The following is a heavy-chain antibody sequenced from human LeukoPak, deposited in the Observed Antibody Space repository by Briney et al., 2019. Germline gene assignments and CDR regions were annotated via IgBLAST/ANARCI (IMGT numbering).Heavy chain of an antibody. CDR2: INPSGGST. Sequence: ASVKVSCKASGYTFTSYYMHWVRQAPGQGLEWMGIINPSGGSTSYAQKFQGRVTMTRDTSTSTVYMELSSLRSEDTAVYYCARSHYYYDSSGYYYFDYWGQGTLVTVSS. CDR1: GYTFTSYY. J-gene: IGHJ4*02. CDR3: ARSHYYYDSSGYYYFDY. D-gene: IGHD3-22*01. V-gene: IGHV1-46*01.